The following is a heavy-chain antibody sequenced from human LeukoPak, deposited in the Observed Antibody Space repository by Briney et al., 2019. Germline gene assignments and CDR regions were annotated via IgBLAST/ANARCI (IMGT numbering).Heavy chain of an antibody. CDR1: GGSISSSSYY. CDR3: ASRKYLVGFDY. V-gene: IGHV4-39*01. CDR2: IYYSGST. D-gene: IGHD2-2*01. J-gene: IGHJ4*02. Sequence: SETLSLICTVSGGSISSSSYYWGWIRQPPGKGLEWIGSIYYSGSTYYNPSLKSRVTISVDTSKNQFSLKLSSVTAADTAVYYCASRKYLVGFDYWGQGTLVTVSS.